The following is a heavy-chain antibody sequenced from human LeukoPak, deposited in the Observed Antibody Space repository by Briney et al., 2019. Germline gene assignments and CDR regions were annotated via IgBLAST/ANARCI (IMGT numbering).Heavy chain of an antibody. CDR1: GFTFDDYA. CDR3: TRNSGWYGLS. D-gene: IGHD6-19*01. V-gene: IGHV3-9*01. J-gene: IGHJ1*01. Sequence: GRSLRLSCAASGFTFDDYAMHWVRQAPGKGLEWVSGISWNSGSIGYADSVKGRFTISRDNSNNTLFLHLNSLRGEDTAVYYCTRNSGWYGLSWGQGTLVTVSS. CDR2: ISWNSGSI.